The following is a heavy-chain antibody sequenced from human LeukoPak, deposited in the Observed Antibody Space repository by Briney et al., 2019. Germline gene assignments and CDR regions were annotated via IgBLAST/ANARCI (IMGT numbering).Heavy chain of an antibody. CDR2: VYDSGTT. J-gene: IGHJ4*02. D-gene: IGHD3-16*01. CDR1: GGSISTYY. Sequence: SETLSLSCSLSGGSISTYYWSWIRQTPGKGLQWIGYVYDSGTTNYNPPLERRVTISSDASKNVLSLNVRSVTAADTAIYYCARHGGSLGYFDYWGQGTLVTVAS. V-gene: IGHV4-59*08. CDR3: ARHGGSLGYFDY.